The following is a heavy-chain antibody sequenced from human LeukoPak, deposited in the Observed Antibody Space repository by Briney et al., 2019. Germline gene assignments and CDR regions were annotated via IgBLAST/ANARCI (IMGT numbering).Heavy chain of an antibody. D-gene: IGHD3-10*01. V-gene: IGHV4-34*01. CDR2: INHSRST. CDR1: GGSFSGYY. CDR3: ARGEGYYYGSGSYRYYSMDV. J-gene: IGHJ6*02. Sequence: SETLSLTCAVYGGSFSGYYWSWIRQPPGKGLEWIGEINHSRSTNYNPSLKSRVTISVDTSKNQFSLKLSSVTAADTAVYYCARGEGYYYGSGSYRYYSMDVWGQGTTVTVSS.